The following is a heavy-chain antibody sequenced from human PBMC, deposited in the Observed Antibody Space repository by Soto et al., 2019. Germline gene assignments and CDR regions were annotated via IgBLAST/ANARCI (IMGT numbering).Heavy chain of an antibody. J-gene: IGHJ1*01. CDR1: GGSISSGGYY. CDR2: IYYSGST. CDR3: ARAYGGNSDLDFQH. Sequence: SETLSLTCTVSGGSISSGGYYWSWIRQHPGKGLEWIGYIYYSGSTYYNPSLKSRVTISVGTSKNQFPLKLSSVTAADTAVYYCARAYGGNSDLDFQHWGQGTLVTVSS. D-gene: IGHD4-17*01. V-gene: IGHV4-31*03.